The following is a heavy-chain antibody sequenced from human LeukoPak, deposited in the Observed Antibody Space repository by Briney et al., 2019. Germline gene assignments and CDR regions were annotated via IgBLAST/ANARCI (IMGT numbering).Heavy chain of an antibody. CDR2: INSDGSST. D-gene: IGHD5-18*01. Sequence: GGSLRLSCAASGITFSYYWMHWVRQAPGKGLVWVSRINSDGSSTSYADSVKGRFTISRDNAKNTLYLQMNSLRAEDTAVYYCASPVRGYSYGYFDYWGQGTLVTVSS. V-gene: IGHV3-74*01. CDR3: ASPVRGYSYGYFDY. J-gene: IGHJ4*02. CDR1: GITFSYYW.